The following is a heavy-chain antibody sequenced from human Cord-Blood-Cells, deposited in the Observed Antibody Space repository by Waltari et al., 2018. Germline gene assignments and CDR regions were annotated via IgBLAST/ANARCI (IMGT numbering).Heavy chain of an antibody. CDR1: GLTVSRKY. D-gene: IGHD3-9*01. Sequence: EVQLVESGGGLVQPGGSLRLSCAASGLTVSRKYMSWVRQAPGKGLEWVSVIYSGGSTYYADSVKGRFTISRHNSKNTLYLQMNSLRAEDTAVYYCARTISRYFDYWGQGTLVTVSS. CDR3: ARTISRYFDY. V-gene: IGHV3-53*04. J-gene: IGHJ4*02. CDR2: IYSGGST.